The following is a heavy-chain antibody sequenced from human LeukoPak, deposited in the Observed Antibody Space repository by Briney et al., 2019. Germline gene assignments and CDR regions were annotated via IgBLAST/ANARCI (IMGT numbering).Heavy chain of an antibody. CDR3: ATKRSGSYADAFDI. CDR2: IYSGGST. Sequence: GGSLRLTCAASGFTVSSNYMSWVSQAPGKGLEWVAVIYSGGSTYYADSVKGRFTISRDNSKNTLYLQMNSLRAEDTAVYYCATKRSGSYADAFDIWGQGTMVTVSS. J-gene: IGHJ3*02. V-gene: IGHV3-53*01. D-gene: IGHD1-26*01. CDR1: GFTVSSNY.